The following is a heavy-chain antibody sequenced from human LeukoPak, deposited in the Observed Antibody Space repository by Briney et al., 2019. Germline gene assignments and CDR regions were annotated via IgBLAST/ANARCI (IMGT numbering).Heavy chain of an antibody. V-gene: IGHV3-23*01. J-gene: IGHJ2*01. CDR1: GFTFSSYV. Sequence: PGGSLRLSCAASGFTFSSYVMTWVRQAPGKGLEWVTTTTGSGATTDYADSVKGRFTISRDNSKNTLSPQMNSLRAEDTAVYYCARSWYFDLWGRGTLVTVSS. CDR3: ARSWYFDL. CDR2: TTGSGATT.